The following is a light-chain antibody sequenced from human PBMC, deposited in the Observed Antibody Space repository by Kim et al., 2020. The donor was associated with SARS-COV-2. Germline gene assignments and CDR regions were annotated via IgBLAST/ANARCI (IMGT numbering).Light chain of an antibody. CDR3: QSFASTSWV. CDR1: SGPIAAAS. CDR2: EDD. J-gene: IGLJ3*02. V-gene: IGLV6-57*03. Sequence: GKTVTISCTRSSGPIAAASVQWYQQRPGSAPTIVIFEDDKRPSGVSDRFSGSVDTSSNSASLTISGLVTEDESDYYCQSFASTSWVFGGGTQLTVL.